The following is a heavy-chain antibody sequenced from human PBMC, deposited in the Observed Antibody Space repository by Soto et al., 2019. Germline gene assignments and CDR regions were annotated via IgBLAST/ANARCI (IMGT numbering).Heavy chain of an antibody. CDR1: GFPFSSYG. J-gene: IGHJ4*02. D-gene: IGHD1-26*01. Sequence: GGSLRLSCAASGFPFSSYGMHWVRQAPGKGLEWVAVISYDGSNKYYADSVKGRFTISRDNSKNTLYLQMNSLRAEDTAVYYCAKELSGELLFDYWGQGTLVTVSS. CDR3: AKELSGELLFDY. CDR2: ISYDGSNK. V-gene: IGHV3-30*18.